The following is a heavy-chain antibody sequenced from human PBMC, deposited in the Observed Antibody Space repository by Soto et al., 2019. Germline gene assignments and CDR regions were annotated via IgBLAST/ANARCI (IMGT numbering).Heavy chain of an antibody. Sequence: ASVKVSCKASGYTFTGYYMHWVRQAPGQGLEWMGWINPNSGGTKYPQKFQGRVTMTRDTSITTVYMSLTGLKSDDTAVYYCARDLAKGGGSAGFDCWGQGTPVTVSS. CDR1: GYTFTGYY. CDR3: ARDLAKGGGSAGFDC. CDR2: INPNSGGT. V-gene: IGHV1-2*02. J-gene: IGHJ4*02. D-gene: IGHD2-15*01.